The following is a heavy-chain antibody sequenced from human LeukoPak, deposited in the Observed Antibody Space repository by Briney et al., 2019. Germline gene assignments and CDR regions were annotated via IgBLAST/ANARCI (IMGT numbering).Heavy chain of an antibody. J-gene: IGHJ4*02. Sequence: GGSLRLSCAASGVTFSGYWMHWVRQAPGKELVWVSRINSDGSSISYADSVKGRFTISRDNAKNTLYLQMNSLRAEDTAVYYCAREYFTMVPDYWGQGTLVTVSS. CDR2: INSDGSSI. CDR3: AREYFTMVPDY. V-gene: IGHV3-74*01. D-gene: IGHD3-10*01. CDR1: GVTFSGYW.